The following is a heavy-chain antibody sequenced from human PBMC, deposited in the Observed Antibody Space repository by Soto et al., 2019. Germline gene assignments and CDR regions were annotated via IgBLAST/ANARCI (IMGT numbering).Heavy chain of an antibody. CDR2: FGGT. D-gene: IGHD2-15*01. CDR1: GFTFSRFA. V-gene: IGHV3-23*01. J-gene: IGHJ5*01. CDR3: AKGGISTPTYTSFDS. Sequence: SGGSLRLSCEASGFTFSRFAMSWVRQAPGKGLEWVSTFGGTSYADSVKGRFTISRDNFKSSLYLQMSNLRAEDTAIYYCAKGGISTPTYTSFDSWGQGTLVTVSS.